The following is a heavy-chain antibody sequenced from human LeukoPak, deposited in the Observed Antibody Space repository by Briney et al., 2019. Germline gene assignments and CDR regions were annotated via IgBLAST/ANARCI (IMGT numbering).Heavy chain of an antibody. CDR2: INPNSGGT. CDR1: GYTFTGYY. CDR3: ARTGASGY. D-gene: IGHD2-8*02. Sequence: ASVKVSCKASGYTFTGYYIHWTRQAPGQGFEWMGRINPNSGGTNYAQKFQGRVTMTRDTSIGTAYMEVSRLRSDDTAVYYCARTGASGYWGQGTLVTVSS. V-gene: IGHV1-2*06. J-gene: IGHJ4*02.